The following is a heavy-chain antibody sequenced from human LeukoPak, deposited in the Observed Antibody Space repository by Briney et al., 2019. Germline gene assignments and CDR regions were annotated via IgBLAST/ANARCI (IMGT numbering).Heavy chain of an antibody. CDR3: ARGPNSNWSGLDF. V-gene: IGHV3-48*01. CDR2: ISSSSSTI. Sequence: GGSLRLSCAASGFTFSSYSMNWVRQAPGKGLEWVSYISSSSSTIYYADSVKGRFTISRDNAKNSLYLQVNNLRAEDTAVYYCARGPNSNWSGLDFWGQGTLLTVSS. D-gene: IGHD6-6*01. CDR1: GFTFSSYS. J-gene: IGHJ4*02.